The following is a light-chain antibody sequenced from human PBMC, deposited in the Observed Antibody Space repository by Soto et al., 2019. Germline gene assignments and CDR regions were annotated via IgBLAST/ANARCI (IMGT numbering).Light chain of an antibody. Sequence: QSVLTQPPSVSGAPGQRVTISCTGSTSNIGAVYDVHWYQQVPGTAPKLLIYSNINRPSGVPDRFSGSKSGTSASLAITGLQAEDEADYYCQSYDRSLSGWVFGGGTKLTVL. CDR3: QSYDRSLSGWV. J-gene: IGLJ3*02. V-gene: IGLV1-40*01. CDR2: SNI. CDR1: TSNIGAVYD.